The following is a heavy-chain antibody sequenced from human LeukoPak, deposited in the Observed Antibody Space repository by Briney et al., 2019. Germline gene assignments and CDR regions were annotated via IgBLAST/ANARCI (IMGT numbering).Heavy chain of an antibody. CDR1: GFTVSSNY. CDR3: AREWGFDI. J-gene: IGHJ3*02. V-gene: IGHV3-53*01. Sequence: GGCLRLSCAASGFTVSSNYMSWVRQAPGKGLDWVSIIYSGGTTYYADSVKGRFTISRDNSKNTLYLQMNSLRAEDTAVYYCAREWGFDIWGQGTMVTVSS. CDR2: IYSGGTT. D-gene: IGHD1-26*01.